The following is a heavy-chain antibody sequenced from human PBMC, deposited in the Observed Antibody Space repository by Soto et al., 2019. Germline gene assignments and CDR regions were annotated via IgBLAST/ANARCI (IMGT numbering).Heavy chain of an antibody. CDR1: GFTVSSNY. CDR2: IYSGGSK. CDR3: AKGRSYYYYYGMDV. V-gene: IGHV3-53*01. J-gene: IGHJ6*02. Sequence: GGSLRLSCAASGFTVSSNYMNWVRQAPGKGLEWVSVIYSGGSKYYADSVKGRFTISRDNSKSTLYLQMNSLRAEDTALYYCAKGRSYYYYYGMDVWGLGTTVTVSS.